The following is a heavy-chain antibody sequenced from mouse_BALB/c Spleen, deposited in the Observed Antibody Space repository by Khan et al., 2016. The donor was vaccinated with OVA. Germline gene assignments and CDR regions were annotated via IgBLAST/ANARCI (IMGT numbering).Heavy chain of an antibody. CDR1: GFNIKDTY. J-gene: IGHJ4*01. CDR2: IDPANGNT. Sequence: VRLQQSGAELVKPGASVKLSCTASGFNIKDTYMHWVKQRPEQGLEWIGRIDPANGNTKYDPKFQGKATITADTSSNTAYLQLSSLTSEDTAVYYCAREGNYYYYYAMDYWGQGTSVTVSS. V-gene: IGHV14-3*02. CDR3: AREGNYYYYYAMDY. D-gene: IGHD2-1*01.